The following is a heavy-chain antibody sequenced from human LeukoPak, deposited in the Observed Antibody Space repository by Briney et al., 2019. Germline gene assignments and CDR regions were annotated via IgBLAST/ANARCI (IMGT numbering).Heavy chain of an antibody. J-gene: IGHJ4*02. D-gene: IGHD3-22*01. CDR3: AKHRFESGGYHSTD. V-gene: IGHV3-23*01. Sequence: GGSLRLSCAASGFTFSSYAMSWVRQAPGKGLAWVSTISGGSGSTYCTDSVKGRFTISRDNSKNTLYLQMNSLRDEDTAVYYCAKHRFESGGYHSTDWGQGTLVTVSS. CDR1: GFTFSSYA. CDR2: ISGGSGST.